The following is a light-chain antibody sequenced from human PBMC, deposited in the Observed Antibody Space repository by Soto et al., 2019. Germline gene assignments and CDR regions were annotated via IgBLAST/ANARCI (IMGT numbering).Light chain of an antibody. J-gene: IGKJ2*01. CDR1: LSVSSSY. V-gene: IGKV3-20*01. CDR3: QQYSSSYDTSLYT. CDR2: GSY. Sequence: EIVLTQSPGTLSLSPGETATLSCRASLSVSSSYLAWYQQKPGQAPRLLVYGSYHRATGIADRFSGSGSGTDFTLTISRLEPEDFAVYYCQQYSSSYDTSLYTFGQGTKVDIK.